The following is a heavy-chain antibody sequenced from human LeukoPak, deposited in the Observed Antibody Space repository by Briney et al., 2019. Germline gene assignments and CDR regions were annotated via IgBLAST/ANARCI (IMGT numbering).Heavy chain of an antibody. D-gene: IGHD5-18*01. CDR3: ARHGTVDTAMVMVTY. J-gene: IGHJ4*02. Sequence: GESLKVSCKGSGYSFTSYWIGWVRQMPGKGLEWMGIIYPGDSDTRYSPSFQGQVTISADKSSSTAYLQCSSLKASDTALYYCARHGTVDTAMVMVTYWGQGTLVTVSS. CDR1: GYSFTSYW. CDR2: IYPGDSDT. V-gene: IGHV5-51*01.